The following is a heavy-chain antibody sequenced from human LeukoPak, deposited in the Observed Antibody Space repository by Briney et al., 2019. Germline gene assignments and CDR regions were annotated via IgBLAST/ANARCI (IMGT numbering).Heavy chain of an antibody. CDR3: ARGRGWGTFDI. V-gene: IGHV3-13*04. CDR1: GFTFSSYD. D-gene: IGHD3-10*01. Sequence: GGSLRLSCAASGFTFSSYDMHWVRQGTGKGLEWVSAIGTAGDTYYPGSVKGRFTTSRENAKNSLYLQMNSLRVGDTAVYYCARGRGWGTFDIWGQGTMVTVYS. CDR2: IGTAGDT. J-gene: IGHJ3*02.